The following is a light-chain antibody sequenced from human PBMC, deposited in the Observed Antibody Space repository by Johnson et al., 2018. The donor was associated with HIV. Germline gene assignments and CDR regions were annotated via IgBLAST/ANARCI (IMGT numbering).Light chain of an antibody. V-gene: IGLV1-51*02. Sequence: QSVLTQPPSVSAAPGQKVTISCSGSSSNIGNNYVSWYQQLPGTAPKLLIYENNKRPSGIPDRFSGSKYGTSATLGINGLQTGDEADYYCGTWDSSLSAGVFGTGTKVTV. CDR2: ENN. CDR3: GTWDSSLSAGV. CDR1: SSNIGNNY. J-gene: IGLJ1*01.